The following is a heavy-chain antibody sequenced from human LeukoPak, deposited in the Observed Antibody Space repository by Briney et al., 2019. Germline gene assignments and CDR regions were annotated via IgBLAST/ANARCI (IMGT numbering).Heavy chain of an antibody. Sequence: PSETLSLTCAVYGGSFSGYYWSWIRQPPGKGLEWIGEINHSGSTNYNPSLKSRVTISVDTSKNQFSLKLSSVTAADTAVYYCARGRTPLLRAYYYYYYMDVWGKGTTVTVSS. D-gene: IGHD2/OR15-2a*01. V-gene: IGHV4-34*01. CDR3: ARGRTPLLRAYYYYYYMDV. CDR1: GGSFSGYY. CDR2: INHSGST. J-gene: IGHJ6*03.